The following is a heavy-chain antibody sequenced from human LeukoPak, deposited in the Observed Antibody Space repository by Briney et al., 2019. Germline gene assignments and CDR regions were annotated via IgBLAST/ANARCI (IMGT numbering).Heavy chain of an antibody. CDR2: ISAYNGNT. D-gene: IGHD6-6*01. V-gene: IGHV1-18*01. Sequence: APVKVSCKASGYTFTSYGISWVRQAPGQGLEWMGWISAYNGNTNYAQKLQGRVTMTTDTSTSTAYMELRSLRSDDTAVYYCARDGQQLVPHYYYMDVWGKGTTVTVSS. J-gene: IGHJ6*03. CDR3: ARDGQQLVPHYYYMDV. CDR1: GYTFTSYG.